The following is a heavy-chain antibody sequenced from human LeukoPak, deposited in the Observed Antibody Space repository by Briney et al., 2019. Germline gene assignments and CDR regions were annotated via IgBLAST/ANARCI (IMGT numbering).Heavy chain of an antibody. CDR3: ARDFKGEYYYDSSGYVLRAYSDAFDI. CDR1: GGSISSGGYY. Sequence: SETLSLTCTVSGGSISSGGYYWGWIRQHPGKGLEWIGYIYYSGSTYYNPSLKSRVTISVDTSKNQFSLKLSSVTAADTAVYYCARDFKGEYYYDSSGYVLRAYSDAFDIWGQGTMVTVSS. D-gene: IGHD3-22*01. CDR2: IYYSGST. V-gene: IGHV4-31*03. J-gene: IGHJ3*02.